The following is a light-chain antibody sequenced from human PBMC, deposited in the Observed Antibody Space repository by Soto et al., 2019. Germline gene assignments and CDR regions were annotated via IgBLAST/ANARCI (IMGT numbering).Light chain of an antibody. J-gene: IGKJ5*01. Sequence: DIQMTQSPSSLSASVGDRVTITCQASQDIDKYLNWYQQEPGKAPKLLIDDVTNLETGVPSRFSASGSGTHFTFTIGSLQPEDIATYYCQQYYDLPITFGQGTRLEIK. CDR2: DVT. CDR1: QDIDKY. CDR3: QQYYDLPIT. V-gene: IGKV1-33*01.